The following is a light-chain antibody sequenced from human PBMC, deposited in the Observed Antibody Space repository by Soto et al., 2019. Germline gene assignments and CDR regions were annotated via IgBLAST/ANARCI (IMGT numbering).Light chain of an antibody. CDR2: WAS. V-gene: IGKV4-1*01. CDR3: QQYYSTPPVT. Sequence: DIVMTQSPDSLAVSLGERATINCRSSQSVLYSSNNKNYLAWYQQKPGQPPKLLIYWASIRESGVPDRFSGNGSGTDFTLTISSLQAEDVAVYYCQQYYSTPPVTFGQGTKLEIK. J-gene: IGKJ2*01. CDR1: QSVLYSSNNKNY.